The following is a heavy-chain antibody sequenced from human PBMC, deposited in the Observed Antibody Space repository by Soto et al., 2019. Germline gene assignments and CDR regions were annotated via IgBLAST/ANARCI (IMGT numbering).Heavy chain of an antibody. V-gene: IGHV3-9*01. D-gene: IGHD3-3*01. Sequence: EVQLVESGGGLVQPGRSLRLSCAASGFTFDDYAMHWVRQAPGKGLEWVSGISWNSGSIGYADSVKGRFTISRDNAKNSQYLQMNSLRAEDTALYYCAKEKGTYYDFWSGYYTGIYFDYWGQGTLVTVSS. CDR2: ISWNSGSI. CDR3: AKEKGTYYDFWSGYYTGIYFDY. J-gene: IGHJ4*02. CDR1: GFTFDDYA.